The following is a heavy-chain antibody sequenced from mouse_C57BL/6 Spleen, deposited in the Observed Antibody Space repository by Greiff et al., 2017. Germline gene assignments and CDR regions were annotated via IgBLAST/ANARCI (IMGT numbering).Heavy chain of an antibody. CDR3: AEGDGYGYFDV. CDR1: GYTFTSYW. D-gene: IGHD2-3*01. CDR2: IYPSDSET. V-gene: IGHV1-61*01. J-gene: IGHJ1*03. Sequence: QVQLQQPGAELVRPGSSVKLSCKASGYTFTSYWMDWVKQRPGQGLEWIGNIYPSDSETHYNQKFKDKATLTVDKSSSTAYMQLSSLTSEDSAVYYCAEGDGYGYFDVWGTGTTVTVSS.